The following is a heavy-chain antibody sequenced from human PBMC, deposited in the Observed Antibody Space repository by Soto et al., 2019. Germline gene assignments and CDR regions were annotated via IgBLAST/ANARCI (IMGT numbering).Heavy chain of an antibody. J-gene: IGHJ6*04. V-gene: IGHV3-7*01. CDR1: GFTFSNYW. CDR2: IKQDGTEK. CDR3: ARQGIVGMDV. D-gene: IGHD2-15*01. Sequence: EVQLVESGGGLVQPGGSLRLSCAASGFTFSNYWMTWVRQAPGKGLEWVANIKQDGTEKYYVDSVKGRFTISRDNAKNSLYLQMNSLRDEETAVYYCARQGIVGMDVWGKGTTVTVSS.